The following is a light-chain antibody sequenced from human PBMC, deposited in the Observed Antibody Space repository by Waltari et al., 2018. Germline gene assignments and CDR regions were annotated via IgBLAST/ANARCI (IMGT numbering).Light chain of an antibody. Sequence: SFRAKGMAPTNLAWYQQKAGQAPRLPIYDTSTRATGIPPRFSGSGSGTEFTLTISSLQSEDSAVYYCQQNNHWPLTFGGGTKVEIK. J-gene: IGKJ4*01. CDR1: GMAPTN. V-gene: IGKV3-15*01. CDR3: QQNNHWPLT. CDR2: DTS.